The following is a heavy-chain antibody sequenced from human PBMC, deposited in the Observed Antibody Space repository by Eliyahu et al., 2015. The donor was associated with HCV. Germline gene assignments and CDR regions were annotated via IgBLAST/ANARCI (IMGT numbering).Heavy chain of an antibody. CDR1: GGSIGSYY. CDR3: ARDKMGGGWFDP. Sequence: QVQLQESGPGLVKPSETLSLTCTVSGGSIGSYYWSWIRQPPGKGLEWIGYIYHSGRTNYNPSLKSRVTISVDTSKNQFSLKLSSVTAADTALYYCARDKMGGGWFDPWGQGTLVTVSS. CDR2: IYHSGRT. V-gene: IGHV4-59*01. J-gene: IGHJ5*02. D-gene: IGHD3-16*01.